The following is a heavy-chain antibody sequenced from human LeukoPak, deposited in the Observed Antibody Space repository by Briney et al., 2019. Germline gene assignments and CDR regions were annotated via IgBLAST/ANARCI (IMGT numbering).Heavy chain of an antibody. V-gene: IGHV1-2*02. CDR1: GYTFTKNF. D-gene: IGHD4-17*01. J-gene: IGHJ4*02. CDR3: ARDDYGDLQYFEN. Sequence: GASVKVSCKASGYTFTKNFLHWVRQAPGQGLEWMGWINPNDGGALYAQTFRGRVTMTTDTSITTAYMEMSTLTSDDTAVYYCARDDYGDLQYFENWGQGTLVTVSS. CDR2: INPNDGGA.